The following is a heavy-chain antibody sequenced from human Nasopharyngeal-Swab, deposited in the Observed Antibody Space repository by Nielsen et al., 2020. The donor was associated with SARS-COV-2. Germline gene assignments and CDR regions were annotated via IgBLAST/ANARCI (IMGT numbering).Heavy chain of an antibody. V-gene: IGHV3-23*01. Sequence: GESLKISCAASGFTFSSYAMSWARQAPGKGLEWVSAISGSGGSTYYADSVKGRFTISRDNSKNTLYLQMNSLRAEDTAVYYCAKDLRSSSRGGMDVWGQGTTVTVSS. D-gene: IGHD6-13*01. J-gene: IGHJ6*02. CDR2: ISGSGGST. CDR1: GFTFSSYA. CDR3: AKDLRSSSRGGMDV.